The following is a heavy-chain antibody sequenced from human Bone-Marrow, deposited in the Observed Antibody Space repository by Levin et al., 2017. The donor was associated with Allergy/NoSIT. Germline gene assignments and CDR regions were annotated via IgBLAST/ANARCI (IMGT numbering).Heavy chain of an antibody. CDR2: ISYDGSNK. CDR1: GFTFSSYA. V-gene: IGHV3-30-3*01. J-gene: IGHJ5*02. D-gene: IGHD3-3*01. Sequence: GGSLRLSCAASGFTFSSYAMHWVRQAPGKGLEWVAVISYDGSNKYYADSVKGRFTISRDNSKNTLYLQMNSLRAEDTAVYYCARALGVVIMPPNSNWFDPWGQGTLVTVSS. CDR3: ARALGVVIMPPNSNWFDP.